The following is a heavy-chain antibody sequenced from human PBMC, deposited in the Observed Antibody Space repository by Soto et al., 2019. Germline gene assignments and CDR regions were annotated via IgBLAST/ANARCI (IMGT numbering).Heavy chain of an antibody. J-gene: IGHJ4*02. CDR1: GGSFSGYY. CDR3: ARGSYRRFGEFRIMGYFDY. CDR2: INHSGST. Sequence: LSLTCAVYGGSFSGYYWSWIRQPPGKGLEWIGEINHSGSTNYNPSLKSRVTISVDTSKNQFSLKLSSVTAADTAVYYCARGSYRRFGEFRIMGYFDYWGQGTLVTVSS. D-gene: IGHD3-10*01. V-gene: IGHV4-34*01.